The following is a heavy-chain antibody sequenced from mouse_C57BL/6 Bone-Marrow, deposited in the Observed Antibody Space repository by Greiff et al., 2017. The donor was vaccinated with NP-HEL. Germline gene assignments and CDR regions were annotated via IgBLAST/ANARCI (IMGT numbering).Heavy chain of an antibody. CDR2: INPNNGGT. V-gene: IGHV1-18*01. D-gene: IGHD2-3*01. Sequence: VQLQQSGPELVKPGASVKIPCKASGYTFTDYNMDWVKQSHGKSLEWIGDINPNNGGTIYNQKFKGKATLTVAKSSSTAYMELRSLTSEDTAVYYCARWRGWLLYAMDYWGQGTSVTVSS. CDR1: GYTFTDYN. J-gene: IGHJ4*01. CDR3: ARWRGWLLYAMDY.